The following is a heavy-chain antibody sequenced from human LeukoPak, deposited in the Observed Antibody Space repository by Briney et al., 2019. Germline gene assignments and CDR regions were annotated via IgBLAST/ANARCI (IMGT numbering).Heavy chain of an antibody. Sequence: GGSLRLSCAASGFTFSNAWMNWVRQAPGKGLEWVGRIKSKTDGGTTDYAAPVKGRFTISRDDSKNTLHLQMNSLKTEDTAVYYCTTVYSSGWYYYYFDYWGQGTLVTVSS. V-gene: IGHV3-15*01. CDR2: IKSKTDGGTT. J-gene: IGHJ4*02. CDR3: TTVYSSGWYYYYFDY. CDR1: GFTFSNAW. D-gene: IGHD6-19*01.